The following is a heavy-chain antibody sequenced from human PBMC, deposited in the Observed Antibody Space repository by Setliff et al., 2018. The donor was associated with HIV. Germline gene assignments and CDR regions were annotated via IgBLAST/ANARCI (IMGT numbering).Heavy chain of an antibody. D-gene: IGHD5-18*01. CDR3: AKGFRPVDTALVSGPSY. J-gene: IGHJ4*02. CDR1: GSTFSSYA. V-gene: IGHV3-23*01. Sequence: GGSLRLSCAVSGSTFSSYAMSWFRQCPEKGLEWVSIITSGGSTSYADSAKDRFIISRDNSQNTQYLQMNSLRADDTAIYYCAKGFRPVDTALVSGPSYWGQGSRVTVSS. CDR2: ITSGGST.